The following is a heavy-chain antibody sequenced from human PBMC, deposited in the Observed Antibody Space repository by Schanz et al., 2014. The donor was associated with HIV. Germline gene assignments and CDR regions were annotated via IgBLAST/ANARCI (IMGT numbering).Heavy chain of an antibody. J-gene: IGHJ3*02. CDR1: GFTFSSYS. V-gene: IGHV3-48*02. CDR3: AREDHYDDGTYYQGAFDI. Sequence: VQLLESGGDLVQPGGSLRLSCAASGFTFSSYSMNWVRQAPGKGLEWIAHISLSSGTKYNADSVKGRFTISRDNAKASVYLQMNSLRDEDTAVYYCAREDHYDDGTYYQGAFDIWGQGTMVTVSS. CDR2: ISLSSGTK. D-gene: IGHD3-22*01.